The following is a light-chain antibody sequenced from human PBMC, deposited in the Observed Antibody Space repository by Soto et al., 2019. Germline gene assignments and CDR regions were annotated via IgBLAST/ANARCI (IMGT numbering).Light chain of an antibody. V-gene: IGKV2-24*01. CDR1: QSLIYTDGNTY. CDR3: MQTTQAPHT. CDR2: KVS. Sequence: IVMTQTPLSSPVTLGQPASLSCRSSQSLIYTDGNTYLNWLQLRPGQPQRLLIYKVSNRFSGVPDRVSGGGAGTDFTLTISRVEAEAVGVYYCMQTTQAPHTFGQGTKLEI. J-gene: IGKJ2*01.